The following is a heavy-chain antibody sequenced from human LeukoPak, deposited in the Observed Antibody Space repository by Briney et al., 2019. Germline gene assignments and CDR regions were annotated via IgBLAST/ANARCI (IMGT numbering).Heavy chain of an antibody. J-gene: IGHJ4*02. CDR1: GYTFTSYG. Sequence: ASVKVSCKASGYTFTSYGISWVRQAPGQGLEWMGWICAYNGNTNYAQKLQGRVTMTTDTSTSTAYMELRSLRSDDTAVYYCASVRRDRPYSSSFDYWGQGTLVTVSS. V-gene: IGHV1-18*01. D-gene: IGHD6-13*01. CDR2: ICAYNGNT. CDR3: ASVRRDRPYSSSFDY.